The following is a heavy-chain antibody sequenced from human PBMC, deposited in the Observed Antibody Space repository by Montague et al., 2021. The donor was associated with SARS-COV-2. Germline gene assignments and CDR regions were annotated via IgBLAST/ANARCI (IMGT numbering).Heavy chain of an antibody. CDR3: AGGARQGYGFRLGSFDY. Sequence: SETRSLTCAVYGGSFSGYSWNWIRQPPGKGLEWIGEINHGGSTNYNPSLKSRVTMSVDTSKNQFSLKLSSVTAADTAVSYCAGGARQGYGFRLGSFDYWGQGTLVTVSS. V-gene: IGHV4-34*01. J-gene: IGHJ4*02. CDR2: INHGGST. CDR1: GGSFSGYS. D-gene: IGHD3-10*01.